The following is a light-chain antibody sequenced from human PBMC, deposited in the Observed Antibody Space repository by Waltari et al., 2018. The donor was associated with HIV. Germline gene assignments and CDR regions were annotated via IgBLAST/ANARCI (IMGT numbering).Light chain of an antibody. CDR3: QQYYTVPYT. V-gene: IGKV1-NL1*01. CDR1: HGIRAS. CDR2: DTS. J-gene: IGKJ2*01. Sequence: DIQMAQSPSSLSASVGSRVTITCRASHGIRASLAWYQLKPGQAPELLVFDTSMLESEVPPRLSGSGSWTTYTLTLSSPQPEDSGTYYRQQYYTVPYTFGQGNNLEI.